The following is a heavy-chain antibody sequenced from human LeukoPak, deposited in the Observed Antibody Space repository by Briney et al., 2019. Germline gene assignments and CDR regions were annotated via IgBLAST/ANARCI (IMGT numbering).Heavy chain of an antibody. Sequence: GGSLRLSCAASGFTFSSYSMNWVRQAPGKGLEWVSSISSSSSYIYYADSVKGRFTISRDNAKNPLYLQMNSLRAEDTAVYYCARASSGRTGYYGMDVWGQGTTVTVSS. CDR2: ISSSSSYI. D-gene: IGHD3-22*01. V-gene: IGHV3-21*01. CDR3: ARASSGRTGYYGMDV. CDR1: GFTFSSYS. J-gene: IGHJ6*02.